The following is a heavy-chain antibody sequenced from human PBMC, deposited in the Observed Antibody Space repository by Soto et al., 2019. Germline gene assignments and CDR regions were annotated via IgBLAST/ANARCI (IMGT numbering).Heavy chain of an antibody. D-gene: IGHD6-25*01. Sequence: EVRLVEFGGGLVQPGGSLRLSCAASGITISNYPMSWVRQAPGKGLDWVSGISGSGDTTYYADSSKCRFTISKYISKNSLFLQLYSVRVEDSALYFCVKDDAGYPSTAPKWGQGKMVTVST. V-gene: IGHV3-23*04. J-gene: IGHJ4*02. CDR2: ISGSGDTT. CDR3: VKDDAGYPSTAPK. CDR1: GITISNYP.